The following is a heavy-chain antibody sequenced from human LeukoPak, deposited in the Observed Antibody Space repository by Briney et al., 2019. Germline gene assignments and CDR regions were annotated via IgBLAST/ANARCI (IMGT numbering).Heavy chain of an antibody. Sequence: ASAKVSCKASGGTFSSYAISWVRQAPGQGLEWMGGIIPIFGTANYAQKFQGRVTITTDESTSTAYMELSSLRSEDTAVYYCARGYCSSTSCRLYYYYYMDVWGKGTTVTVSS. CDR2: IIPIFGTA. CDR1: GGTFSSYA. D-gene: IGHD2-2*01. J-gene: IGHJ6*03. CDR3: ARGYCSSTSCRLYYYYYMDV. V-gene: IGHV1-69*05.